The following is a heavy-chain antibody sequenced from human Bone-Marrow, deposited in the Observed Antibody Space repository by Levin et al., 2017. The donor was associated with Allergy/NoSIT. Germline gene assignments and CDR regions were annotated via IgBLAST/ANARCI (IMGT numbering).Heavy chain of an antibody. Sequence: SCSASGFNFSSYWMHWVRQAPGKGLVWVSRINRDGSSTSYADSVKGRFTISRDNAKNTLYLQMNSLRAEDTSVYYCARARVTTNWYFDLWSRGTLVTVSS. CDR3: ARARVTTNWYFDL. J-gene: IGHJ2*01. CDR1: GFNFSSYW. D-gene: IGHD4-17*01. CDR2: INRDGSST. V-gene: IGHV3-74*01.